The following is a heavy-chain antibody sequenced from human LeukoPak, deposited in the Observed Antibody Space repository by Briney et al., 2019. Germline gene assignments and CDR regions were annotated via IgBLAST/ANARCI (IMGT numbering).Heavy chain of an antibody. Sequence: PSETLSLTCTVSGGSISSLTHYWGWIRQPPGKRLEWIGSIYSSGRAYYHPSLKSRLTMSVDTSQNQVSLKLSSVTAADTAVYYCARDIGVPDYDAFEVWGQGTMVTVSS. CDR2: IYSSGRA. J-gene: IGHJ3*01. V-gene: IGHV4-39*07. CDR1: GGSISSLTHY. CDR3: ARDIGVPDYDAFEV. D-gene: IGHD6-19*01.